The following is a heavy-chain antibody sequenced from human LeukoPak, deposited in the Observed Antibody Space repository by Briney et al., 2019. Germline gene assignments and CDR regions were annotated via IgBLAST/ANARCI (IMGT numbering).Heavy chain of an antibody. Sequence: GGSLRLSCAASGFTFSSYSMNWVRQAPGKGLEWVSSISSSSSYIYYADSVKGRFTISRDNAKNSLFLQMNSLRAEDTALYYCARGALTYYYDSWGQGTLVTVSS. CDR2: ISSSSSYI. CDR3: ARGALTYYYDS. J-gene: IGHJ4*02. CDR1: GFTFSSYS. V-gene: IGHV3-21*04. D-gene: IGHD4/OR15-4a*01.